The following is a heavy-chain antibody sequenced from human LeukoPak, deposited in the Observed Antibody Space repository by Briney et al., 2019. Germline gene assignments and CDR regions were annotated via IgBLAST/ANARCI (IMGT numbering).Heavy chain of an antibody. D-gene: IGHD5-12*01. CDR1: GFTFSSYA. CDR2: ISGSGGST. CDR3: ARDRPNTGYDFDY. Sequence: GGSPRLSCAASGFTFSSYAMSWVRQAPGKGLEWVSAISGSGGSTYYADSMKGRFTISRDNSKNTLYLQMNSLRDDDTAVYYCARDRPNTGYDFDYWGQGALVTVSS. V-gene: IGHV3-23*01. J-gene: IGHJ4*02.